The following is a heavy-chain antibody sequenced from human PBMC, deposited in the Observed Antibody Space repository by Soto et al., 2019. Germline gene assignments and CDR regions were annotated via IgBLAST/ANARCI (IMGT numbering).Heavy chain of an antibody. J-gene: IGHJ5*02. D-gene: IGHD2-21*01. CDR2: ISPRSTFR. CDR1: GFSISDSY. Sequence: GGSLRLSCATSGFSISDSYMSWIRQAPGKGLEWISYISPRSTFRDYADSLKGRFTISRDSVKNSVYLQMNNLTADDTGVYYCARGGGGGLFDPWGQGSLVTVSS. CDR3: ARGGGGGLFDP. V-gene: IGHV3-11*06.